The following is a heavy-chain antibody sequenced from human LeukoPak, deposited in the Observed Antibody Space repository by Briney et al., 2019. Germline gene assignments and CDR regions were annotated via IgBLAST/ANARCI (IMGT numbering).Heavy chain of an antibody. CDR3: ARDRRTAAAGILYYYYGMDV. Sequence: SETLSLTCAVSGYSISSGYYWGWIRQPPGKGLEWIGNIYHSGSTYYNPSLKSRVTISVDKSKNQFSLKLSSVTAADTAVYYCARDRRTAAAGILYYYYGMDVWGQGTTVTVSS. D-gene: IGHD6-13*01. V-gene: IGHV4-38-2*02. CDR1: GYSISSGYY. J-gene: IGHJ6*02. CDR2: IYHSGST.